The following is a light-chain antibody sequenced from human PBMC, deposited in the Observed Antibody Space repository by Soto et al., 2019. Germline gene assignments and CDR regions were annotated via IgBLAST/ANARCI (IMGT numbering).Light chain of an antibody. J-gene: IGLJ2*01. CDR3: NSFASSNSLI. CDR1: SSDIGAYNY. V-gene: IGLV2-14*01. Sequence: QSALTQPASVSGSLGQSITISCTGTSSDIGAYNYVSWYQQHPGKAPKLIIYEVSYRPSGVSNRFSASKSANTASLTISGLHAEDEADYYCNSFASSNSLIFGGGTKLTVL. CDR2: EVS.